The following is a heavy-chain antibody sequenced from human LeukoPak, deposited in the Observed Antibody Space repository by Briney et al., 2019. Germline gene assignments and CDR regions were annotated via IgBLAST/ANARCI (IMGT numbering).Heavy chain of an antibody. CDR3: ARVDFKGYYDFWSGKYDAFDI. Sequence: SETLSLTCTVSGGSISSYYWSWIRQPPGKGLEWIGYIYYSGSTNYNPSLKSRVTISVDTSKNQFSLKLSSVTAADTAVYYCARVDFKGYYDFWSGKYDAFDIWGQGTMVTVSS. V-gene: IGHV4-59*08. CDR2: IYYSGST. D-gene: IGHD3-3*01. J-gene: IGHJ3*02. CDR1: GGSISSYY.